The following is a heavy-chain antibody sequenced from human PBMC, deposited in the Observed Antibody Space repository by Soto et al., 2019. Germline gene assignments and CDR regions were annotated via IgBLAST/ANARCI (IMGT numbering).Heavy chain of an antibody. CDR2: ISVDSGNT. CDR3: ARFNGSGTNYYMDV. J-gene: IGHJ6*03. Sequence: QVQLVQSGAELKKSGDSAKVSCKASGYIFTSYGISWVRQAPGQGLEWMAWISVDSGNTNYAQNFQGRVTMTRDTSASTAHMELRSLRSDDTAVYYCARFNGSGTNYYMDVWGKGTTVIVSS. V-gene: IGHV1-18*01. D-gene: IGHD3-10*01. CDR1: GYIFTSYG.